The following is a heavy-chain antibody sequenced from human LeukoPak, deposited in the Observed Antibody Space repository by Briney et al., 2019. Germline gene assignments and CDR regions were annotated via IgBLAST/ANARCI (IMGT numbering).Heavy chain of an antibody. CDR2: IYSGGST. CDR1: GFTVSSNY. Sequence: GGSLRLSCAASGFTVSSNYMSWVRQAPGKGLEWVSVIYSGGSTYYADSVKGRFTISRDNSKNTVYLQMNSLRAEDTAVYYCARDLNYDSAYWGQGTLATVSS. D-gene: IGHD3-22*01. V-gene: IGHV3-53*01. CDR3: ARDLNYDSAY. J-gene: IGHJ4*02.